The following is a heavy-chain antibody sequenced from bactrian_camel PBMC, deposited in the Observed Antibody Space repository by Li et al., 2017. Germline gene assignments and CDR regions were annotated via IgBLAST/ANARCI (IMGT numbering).Heavy chain of an antibody. CDR2: ISSDGTT. V-gene: IGHV3S53*01. J-gene: IGHJ4*01. CDR1: GYMFNKCG. CDR3: AADVGSMSGNSQPNY. Sequence: HVQLVESGGGSVQAGGSLKLSCTAYGYMFNKCGMAWYRQAPGTEREPLGRELIASISSDGTTTYTDSVKGRFTISQDDAKNTVYLQMDNLKPEDTAMYYCAADVGSMSGNSQPNYWGQGTQVTVSS. D-gene: IGHD6*01.